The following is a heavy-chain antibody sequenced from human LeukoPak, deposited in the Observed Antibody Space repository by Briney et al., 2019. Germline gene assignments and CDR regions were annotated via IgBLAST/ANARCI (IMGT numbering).Heavy chain of an antibody. CDR3: ARVQDATYYYDSSGDDAFDI. V-gene: IGHV4-59*01. CDR1: GGSISSYY. J-gene: IGHJ3*02. D-gene: IGHD3-22*01. Sequence: SETLSLTCTVSGGSISSYYWSWIRQPPGKGLEWIGSIYYSVSTNYNPSLKSRVTISVDTSKNQFSLKLSSVTAADTAVYYCARVQDATYYYDSSGDDAFDIWGQGTMVTVSS. CDR2: IYYSVST.